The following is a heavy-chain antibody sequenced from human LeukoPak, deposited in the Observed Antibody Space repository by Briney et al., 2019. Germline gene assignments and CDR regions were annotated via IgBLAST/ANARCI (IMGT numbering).Heavy chain of an antibody. V-gene: IGHV4-61*02. Sequence: PSETLSLTCTVSGGSISSGSYYWSWIRQPAGKGLEWIGRIYTSGSTNYNPSLKSRFTISVDTSKNQFSLKLSSVTAADTAVYYCARVRAKYYDSTGYPFDYWGQGTLVTVSS. CDR2: IYTSGST. CDR1: GGSISSGSYY. J-gene: IGHJ4*02. D-gene: IGHD3-22*01. CDR3: ARVRAKYYDSTGYPFDY.